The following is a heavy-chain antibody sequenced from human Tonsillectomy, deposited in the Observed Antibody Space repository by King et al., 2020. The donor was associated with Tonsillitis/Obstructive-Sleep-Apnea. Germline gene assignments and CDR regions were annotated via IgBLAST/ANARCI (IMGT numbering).Heavy chain of an antibody. D-gene: IGHD2-2*01. Sequence: LQLQESGPGLVKPSQTLSLTCTVSGGSISSGGYYWSWIRQHPGKGLEWIGYIYYSGSTYYNPSLKSRVTISVDTSKNQFSLNLSSVTAADTAVYYCAREARGYCSSTSCFDYWGQGTLVTVSS. V-gene: IGHV4-31*03. CDR2: IYYSGST. CDR1: GGSISSGGYY. J-gene: IGHJ4*02. CDR3: AREARGYCSSTSCFDY.